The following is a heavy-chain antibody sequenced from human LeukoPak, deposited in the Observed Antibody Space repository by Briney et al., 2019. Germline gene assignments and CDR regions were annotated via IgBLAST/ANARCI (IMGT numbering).Heavy chain of an antibody. J-gene: IGHJ4*02. CDR1: GFTFSNYW. D-gene: IGHD3-3*01. V-gene: IGHV3-7*01. CDR3: ARKLRITIFGVVTSDAFDY. CDR2: IKQDGSDK. Sequence: GGSLRLSCAASGFTFSNYWMSWVRQAPGKGLEWVANIKQDGSDKYYVDSVKGRFTISRDNAKNSLYLQMNSLRAEDTAVYYCARKLRITIFGVVTSDAFDYWGQGTLVTVSS.